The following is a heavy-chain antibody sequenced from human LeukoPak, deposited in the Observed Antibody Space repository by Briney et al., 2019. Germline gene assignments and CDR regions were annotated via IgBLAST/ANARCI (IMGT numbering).Heavy chain of an antibody. V-gene: IGHV4-34*01. CDR1: GGSFSGYY. J-gene: IGHJ4*02. CDR3: ARAASVRGWYVAY. CDR2: INHSGST. Sequence: SETLSLTCAVYGGSFSGYYWSWIRQPPRKGLEWIGEINHSGSTNYNPSLKSRVTISVDTSKNQFSLKLSSVTAADTAVYYCARAASVRGWYVAYWGQGTLVTVSS. D-gene: IGHD6-19*01.